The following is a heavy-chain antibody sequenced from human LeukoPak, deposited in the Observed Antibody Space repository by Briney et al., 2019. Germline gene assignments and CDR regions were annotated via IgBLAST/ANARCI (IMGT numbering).Heavy chain of an antibody. J-gene: IGHJ5*02. Sequence: SETLSLTCTVSGGSISSYYWSWIRQPAGKGLEWIGRIYTSGSTNYNPSLKSRVTMSVDTSKNQFSLKLSSVTAADTAVYYCARERAHCSSTSCYGWFDPCGQGTLVTVSS. CDR2: IYTSGST. CDR1: GGSISSYY. D-gene: IGHD2-2*01. V-gene: IGHV4-4*07. CDR3: ARERAHCSSTSCYGWFDP.